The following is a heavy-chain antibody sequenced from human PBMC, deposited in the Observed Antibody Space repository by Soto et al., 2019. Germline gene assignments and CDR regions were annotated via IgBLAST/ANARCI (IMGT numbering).Heavy chain of an antibody. Sequence: PSETLSLTCTVSGGSVSSGSYYWSWIRQPPGKGLEWIGYIYYSGSTNYNPSLKSRVTISVDTSKNQFSLKLSSVTAADTAVYYCARSRCGGSCYLYFDYWGQGTLVTVSS. V-gene: IGHV4-61*01. J-gene: IGHJ4*02. CDR2: IYYSGST. CDR1: GGSVSSGSYY. D-gene: IGHD2-15*01. CDR3: ARSRCGGSCYLYFDY.